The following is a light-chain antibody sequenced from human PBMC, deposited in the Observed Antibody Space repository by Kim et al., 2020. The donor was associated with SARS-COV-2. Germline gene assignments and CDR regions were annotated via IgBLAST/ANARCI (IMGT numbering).Light chain of an antibody. V-gene: IGKV1-5*03. Sequence: DIQMTQSPSTLSASVGDRVTITCRASQNINNWLAWYQQKPGKAPKLLIYEAISLQSGVPSRFTGSGFGTEFTLTISSLQPDDFATYYCQQYNSYWTFGQGTKVEIK. J-gene: IGKJ1*01. CDR3: QQYNSYWT. CDR2: EAI. CDR1: QNINNW.